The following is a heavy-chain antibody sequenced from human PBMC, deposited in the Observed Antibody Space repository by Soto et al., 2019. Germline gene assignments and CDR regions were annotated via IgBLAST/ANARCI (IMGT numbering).Heavy chain of an antibody. D-gene: IGHD6-6*01. CDR2: IIPIFGTA. Sequence: GASVKVSCKASGGTFSSYAISWVRQAPGQGLEWMGWIIPIFGTANYAQKFQGRVTITADESTSTAYMELSSLRSEDTAVYYCASVIAALWTNYYYGMDVWGQGTTVTVSS. J-gene: IGHJ6*02. V-gene: IGHV1-69*13. CDR3: ASVIAALWTNYYYGMDV. CDR1: GGTFSSYA.